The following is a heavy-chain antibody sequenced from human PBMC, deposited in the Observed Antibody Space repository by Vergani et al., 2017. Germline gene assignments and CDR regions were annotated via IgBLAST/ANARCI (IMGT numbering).Heavy chain of an antibody. D-gene: IGHD1-26*01. V-gene: IGHV4-61*02. Sequence: QVQLQESGPGLVKPSQTLSLTCSVSGGSISSGSYYWSWIRQPAGKGLEWIGRIYTSGSTNYNPSLKSRVTISVDTSKNQFSLKLISVTAADTAVYYCAREGIVGAINWFDPWGQGTLVTVSS. CDR1: GGSISSGSYY. CDR3: AREGIVGAINWFDP. CDR2: IYTSGST. J-gene: IGHJ5*02.